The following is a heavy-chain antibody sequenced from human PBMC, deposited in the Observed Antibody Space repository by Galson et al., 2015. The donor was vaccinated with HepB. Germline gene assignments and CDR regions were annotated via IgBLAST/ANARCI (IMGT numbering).Heavy chain of an antibody. CDR2: GHYVGTT. D-gene: IGHD3-10*01. V-gene: IGHV4-39*01. J-gene: IGHJ4*02. CDR1: GGSINSRDSY. CDR3: ARRVVSYGEAFYFDY. Sequence: SETLSLTCTVSGGSINSRDSYWAWIRQLPGKGLEWIGDGHYVGTTYYNPSLKSRVTISVDTSKNQFSLRLNSVTAADTATFYRARRVVSYGEAFYFDYWGQGTLVTVSS.